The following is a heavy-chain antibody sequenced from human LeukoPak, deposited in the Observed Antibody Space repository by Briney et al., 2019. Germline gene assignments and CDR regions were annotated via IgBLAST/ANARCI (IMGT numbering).Heavy chain of an antibody. V-gene: IGHV3-21*01. CDR2: ISSSSRYI. CDR1: GCTFSSYA. CDR3: ARVAAEGTGIFVNFYYSMDI. D-gene: IGHD6-13*01. Sequence: GGSLTLSCAASGCTFSSYAMNWVRQAPGKGLEGVASISSSSRYIFYADLVKGRFTISSDNAKNSVVLQMNSLRRQDQAVYYCARVAAEGTGIFVNFYYSMDIWGQGTTVTISS. J-gene: IGHJ6*03.